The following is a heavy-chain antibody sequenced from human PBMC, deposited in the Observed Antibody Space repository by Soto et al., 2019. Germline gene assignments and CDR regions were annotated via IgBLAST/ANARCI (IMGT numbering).Heavy chain of an antibody. D-gene: IGHD5-18*01. CDR1: GGSFSGYY. CDR2: INHSGST. CDR3: ARGRGYSYGPFDY. J-gene: IGHJ4*02. Sequence: QVQLQQWGAGLLKPSETLSLTCAVYGGSFSGYYWSWLRQPPGKGLEWIGEINHSGSTNYTPSLKSRVTIPVETSKNQFSLKLRSVTAADTAVYYCARGRGYSYGPFDYWGQGNLGTVSS. V-gene: IGHV4-34*01.